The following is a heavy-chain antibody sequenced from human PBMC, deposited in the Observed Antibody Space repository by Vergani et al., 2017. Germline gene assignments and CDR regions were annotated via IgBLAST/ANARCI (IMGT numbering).Heavy chain of an antibody. V-gene: IGHV4-34*01. CDR3: ARGQSVRGVYSRGDGMDV. CDR1: GGSFSGYY. J-gene: IGHJ6*02. CDR2: INHSGST. Sequence: QVQLQQWGAGLLKPSETLSLTCAVYGGSFSGYYWSWILQPPGKGLEWIGEINHSGSTNYNPSLKSRVTISVDTSKNQFSLKLSSVTAADTAVYYCARGQSVRGVYSRGDGMDVWGQGTTVTVSS. D-gene: IGHD3-10*01.